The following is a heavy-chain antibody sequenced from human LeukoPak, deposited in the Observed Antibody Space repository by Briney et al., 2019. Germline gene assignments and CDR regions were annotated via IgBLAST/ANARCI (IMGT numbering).Heavy chain of an antibody. CDR2: ISSSSSYI. CDR1: GFTFSSYS. Sequence: GGSLRLSCAASGFTFSSYSMNWVRQAPGKGLEWVSSISSSSSYIYYADSVKGRFTISRDNAKNSLYLQMNSLRAEDTAVYYCARFSSSSWFWFDPWGQGTLVTVSS. D-gene: IGHD6-6*01. CDR3: ARFSSSSWFWFDP. J-gene: IGHJ5*02. V-gene: IGHV3-21*01.